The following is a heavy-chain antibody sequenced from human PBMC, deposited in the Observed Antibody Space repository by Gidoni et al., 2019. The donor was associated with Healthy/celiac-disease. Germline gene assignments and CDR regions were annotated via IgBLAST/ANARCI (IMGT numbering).Heavy chain of an antibody. CDR3: ARGTKGDYVSFYYYYYMDV. CDR1: GGSISSGGYY. D-gene: IGHD4-17*01. J-gene: IGHJ6*03. Sequence: QVQLQESGPGLVKPSQTLSLTCTFSGGSISSGGYYWSWIRQHPGKGLEWIGYIYYSGSTYYNPSLKSRVTISVDTSKNQFSLKLSSVTAADTAVYYCARGTKGDYVSFYYYYYMDVWGKGTTVTVSS. CDR2: IYYSGST. V-gene: IGHV4-31*03.